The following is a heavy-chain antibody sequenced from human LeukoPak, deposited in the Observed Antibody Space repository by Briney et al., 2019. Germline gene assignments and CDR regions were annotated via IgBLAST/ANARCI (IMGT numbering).Heavy chain of an antibody. J-gene: IGHJ4*02. CDR1: GGSISSGGYY. V-gene: IGHV4-30-2*01. CDR2: IYHSGST. CDR3: ARDRHDYGDYGFDY. Sequence: PSETLSLTCTVSGGSISSGGYYWSWIRQPPGKGLEWIGYIYHSGSTYYNPSLKSRVTISVDRSKNQFSLKLSPVTAADTAVYYCARDRHDYGDYGFDYWGRGTLVTVSS. D-gene: IGHD4-17*01.